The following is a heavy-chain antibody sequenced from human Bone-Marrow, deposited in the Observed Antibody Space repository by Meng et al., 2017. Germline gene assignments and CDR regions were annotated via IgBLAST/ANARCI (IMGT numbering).Heavy chain of an antibody. CDR2: ISSSGSTI. CDR3: ARDFIRSGRYKYTYWYFDL. Sequence: GGSLRLSCAASGFTFSSYEMNWVRQAPGKGLEWVSYISSSGSTIYYADSVKGRFTISRDNAKNSLYLQMNSLRAEDTAVYYCARDFIRSGRYKYTYWYFDLWGRGTLVTVSS. J-gene: IGHJ2*01. V-gene: IGHV3-48*03. CDR1: GFTFSSYE. D-gene: IGHD6-19*01.